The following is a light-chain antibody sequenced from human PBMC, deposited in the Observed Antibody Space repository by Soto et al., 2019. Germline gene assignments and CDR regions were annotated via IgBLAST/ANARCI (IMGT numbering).Light chain of an antibody. CDR1: SRDVGGQNF. J-gene: IGLJ1*01. CDR3: CSHAGNNNYV. V-gene: IGLV2-8*01. Sequence: QSALTQPPSASGSPGQSVAISCTGTSRDVGGQNFVSWYQQHPGKAPKLIIYAVSNRPSGVPGRFSGSKSGNTASLTISGLRAEDEADYYCCSHAGNNNYVFGTGTKLTVL. CDR2: AVS.